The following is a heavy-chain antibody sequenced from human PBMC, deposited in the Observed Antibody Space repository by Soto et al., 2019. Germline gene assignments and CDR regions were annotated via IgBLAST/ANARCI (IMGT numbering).Heavy chain of an antibody. CDR2: IYYSGST. CDR3: ARHLSFYDYIWGSYRPGAFDI. D-gene: IGHD3-16*02. V-gene: IGHV4-39*01. J-gene: IGHJ3*02. Sequence: SETLSLTCTVSGGSISSSSYYWGWIRQPPGKGLEWIGSIYYSGSTYYNPSLKSRVTISVDTSKNQFSLKLSSVTAADTAVYYCARHLSFYDYIWGSYRPGAFDIWGQGTMVTVSS. CDR1: GGSISSSSYY.